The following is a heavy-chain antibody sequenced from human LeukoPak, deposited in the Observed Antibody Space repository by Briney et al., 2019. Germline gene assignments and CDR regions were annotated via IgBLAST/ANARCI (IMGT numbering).Heavy chain of an antibody. Sequence: GESLKISCKGSGYSFTSYWIGWVRQIPGKGLEWMGIIYPADSDTRYSPSFQGQVTISADKSISTAYLQWSSLKTSDTAMYYCARRRHGYKFRHIDCWGQGTLVTVSS. CDR3: ARRRHGYKFRHIDC. J-gene: IGHJ4*02. D-gene: IGHD5-24*01. V-gene: IGHV5-51*01. CDR2: IYPADSDT. CDR1: GYSFTSYW.